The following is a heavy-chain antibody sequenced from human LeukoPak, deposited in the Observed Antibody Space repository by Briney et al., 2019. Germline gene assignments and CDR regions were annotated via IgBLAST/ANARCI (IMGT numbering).Heavy chain of an antibody. CDR3: AKGATMVRATAPFDP. V-gene: IGHV3-30*02. CDR2: IRYDGSNK. Sequence: GGSLRLSCAASGFTFSSYGMHWVRQAPGKGLEWVAFIRYDGSNKYYADSVKGRFTISRDNSKNTLYLQMNSLRAEDTAVYYCAKGATMVRATAPFDPWGQGTLVTVSS. D-gene: IGHD3-10*01. CDR1: GFTFSSYG. J-gene: IGHJ5*02.